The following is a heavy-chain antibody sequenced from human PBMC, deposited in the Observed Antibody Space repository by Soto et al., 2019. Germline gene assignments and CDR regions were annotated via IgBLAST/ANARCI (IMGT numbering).Heavy chain of an antibody. CDR1: GGTFSSYA. Sequence: ASVKVSCKASGGTFSSYAISWVRQAPGQGLEWMGGIIPIFGTANYAQKFQGRVTITADESTSTAYMELSSLRSEDTAVYYCARDRGGASSWLDGMNLCGQGITVTVSS. V-gene: IGHV1-69*13. CDR3: ARDRGGASSWLDGMNL. J-gene: IGHJ6*02. D-gene: IGHD5-12*01. CDR2: IIPIFGTA.